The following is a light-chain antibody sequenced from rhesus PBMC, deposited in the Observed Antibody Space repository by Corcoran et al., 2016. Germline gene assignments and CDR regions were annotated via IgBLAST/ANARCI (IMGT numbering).Light chain of an antibody. CDR1: QGISTY. V-gene: IGKV1-43*02. J-gene: IGKJ4*01. Sequence: DIQMTQSPSSLSATVGDRVTITCRASQGISTYLNWYTQKPGKDPKRLIYAASSLESGVPSRFSGSGSGTDFTLTISSLQPEDFATYFCLQYNSDPPTFGGGTKVEIK. CDR2: AAS. CDR3: LQYNSDPPT.